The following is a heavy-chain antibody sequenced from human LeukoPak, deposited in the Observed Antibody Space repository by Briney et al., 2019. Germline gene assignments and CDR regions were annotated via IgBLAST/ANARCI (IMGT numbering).Heavy chain of an antibody. CDR3: AIQYYYGSGSYLWDSVVLDWFDP. CDR1: GGSISSYY. J-gene: IGHJ5*02. D-gene: IGHD3-10*01. V-gene: IGHV4-59*08. CDR2: IYYSGST. Sequence: SETLSLTCTVSGGSISSYYWSWIRQPPGKGLEWIGYIYYSGSTNYNPSLKSRVTISVDTSKNQFSLKLSSVTAADTAVYYCAIQYYYGSGSYLWDSVVLDWFDPWGQGTLVTVSS.